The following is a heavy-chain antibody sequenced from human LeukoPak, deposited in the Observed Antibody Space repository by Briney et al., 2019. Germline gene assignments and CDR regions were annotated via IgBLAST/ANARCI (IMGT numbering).Heavy chain of an antibody. CDR3: AKATTASPRNFDY. J-gene: IGHJ4*02. CDR1: GFTVRSNY. D-gene: IGHD2-21*02. CDR2: ISTSGGST. Sequence: PGGSLRLSCAPSGFTVRSNYMTWVRQAPGKGLEWVSSISTSGGSTYYADSVKGRFTISRDNSKNTLHLQMNSLRAEDTAVYYCAKATTASPRNFDYWGQGTLVTVSS. V-gene: IGHV3-23*01.